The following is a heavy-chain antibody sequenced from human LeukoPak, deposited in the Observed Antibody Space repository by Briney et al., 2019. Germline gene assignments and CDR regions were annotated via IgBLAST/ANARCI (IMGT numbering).Heavy chain of an antibody. CDR2: VYSSGST. D-gene: IGHD4-17*01. Sequence: SETLSLTCTVSGGSVSSSSHYWGWIRQPPGKGLEWIGSVYSSGSTYYNPSLTSRVTMSVDTSKNQFSLNLSSVTAADTAVYYCARLYGDYYFDYWGQGTLVTVSS. CDR1: GGSVSSSSHY. V-gene: IGHV4-39*01. J-gene: IGHJ4*02. CDR3: ARLYGDYYFDY.